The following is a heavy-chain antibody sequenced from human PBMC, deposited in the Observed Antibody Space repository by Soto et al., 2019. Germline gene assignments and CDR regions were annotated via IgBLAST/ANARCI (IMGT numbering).Heavy chain of an antibody. J-gene: IGHJ2*01. Sequence: QVQLVESGGGLVKPGGSLRLSCAASGFTFSDYHMSWIRQAPGKGLEWVSYISSSSSYTKYADSVKGRFTISRDNAKNSLYLQMNSLRAEDTAVYHCARYFTVTERYFDLWGRGTLVTVSS. CDR3: ARYFTVTERYFDL. CDR2: ISSSSSYT. CDR1: GFTFSDYH. V-gene: IGHV3-11*05. D-gene: IGHD4-17*01.